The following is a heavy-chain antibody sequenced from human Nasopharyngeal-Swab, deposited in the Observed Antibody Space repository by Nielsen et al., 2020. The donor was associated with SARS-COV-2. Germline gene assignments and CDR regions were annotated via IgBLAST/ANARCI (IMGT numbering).Heavy chain of an antibody. V-gene: IGHV5-51*01. J-gene: IGHJ4*02. CDR2: IYPADSDS. CDR3: VRRAFSASYFYFDY. D-gene: IGHD1-26*01. Sequence: GGSQRLSCKGSGYIFTSYWIGWVRQMPGKGLEWMGIIYPADSDSRYSLSFQGQVSISVDKSISTAYLQWNTLKASDTAIYYCVRRAFSASYFYFDYWGPGTLVTVSS. CDR1: GYIFTSYW.